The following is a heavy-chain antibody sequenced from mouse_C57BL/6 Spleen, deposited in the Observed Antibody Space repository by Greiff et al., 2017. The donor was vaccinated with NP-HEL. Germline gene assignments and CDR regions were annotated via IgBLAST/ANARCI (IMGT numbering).Heavy chain of an antibody. J-gene: IGHJ2*01. V-gene: IGHV1-63*01. CDR2: IYPGGGYT. Sequence: QVQLKQSGAELVRPGTSVKMSCKASGYTFTNYWIGWAKQRPGHGLEWIGDIYPGGGYTNYNEKFKGKATLTADKSSSTAYMQFSSLTSEDSAIYYCARNDGYYGYFDYWGQGTTLTVSS. D-gene: IGHD2-3*01. CDR1: GYTFTNYW. CDR3: ARNDGYYGYFDY.